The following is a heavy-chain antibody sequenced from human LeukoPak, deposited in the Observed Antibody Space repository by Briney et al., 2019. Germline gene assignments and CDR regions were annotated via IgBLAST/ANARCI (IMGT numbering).Heavy chain of an antibody. D-gene: IGHD2-21*02. CDR2: ITSSSSYI. J-gene: IGHJ4*02. CDR1: GFTFSSYS. CDR3: ARSLAFCGGDCCSLDY. V-gene: IGHV3-21*01. Sequence: PGGSLRLSCAASGFTFSSYSMNWVRQAPGKGREWVSSITSSSSYIYYADSVRGRFTISRDNAKDSLYLQMNSLRAEDTAMYYCARSLAFCGGDCCSLDYWGQGTLVTVSS.